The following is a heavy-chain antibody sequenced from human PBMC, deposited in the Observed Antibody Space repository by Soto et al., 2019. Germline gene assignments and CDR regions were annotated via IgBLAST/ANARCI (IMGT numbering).Heavy chain of an antibody. Sequence: QITLKESGPLLVEPTQTLTLTCSFSGFSLTTGGVGVGWLRQAPGKALECLGIIYWDNDRRYNPSLKERLTITPDASQNPVVRTMTYMEPVDTAAYYCAHRVHYSSYWDVGWFDTWGQGTLVTVS. V-gene: IGHV2-5*02. D-gene: IGHD2-21*01. CDR3: AHRVHYSSYWDVGWFDT. J-gene: IGHJ5*02. CDR1: GFSLTTGGVG. CDR2: IYWDNDR.